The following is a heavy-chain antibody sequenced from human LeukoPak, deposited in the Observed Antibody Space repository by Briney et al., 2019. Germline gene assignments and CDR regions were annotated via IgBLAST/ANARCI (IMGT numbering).Heavy chain of an antibody. CDR1: GYTFFRYY. J-gene: IGHJ5*02. V-gene: IGHV1-2*02. Sequence: ASVKVSCEASGYTFFRYYIHWVRQAPGQGPEWMGWINPNSGGTEYAQKFQGRVTMTSDTSISTAYMELSRLTSDDTAVYYCATATVTHTRDPWGQGTLVTVSS. D-gene: IGHD1-1*01. CDR3: ATATVTHTRDP. CDR2: INPNSGGT.